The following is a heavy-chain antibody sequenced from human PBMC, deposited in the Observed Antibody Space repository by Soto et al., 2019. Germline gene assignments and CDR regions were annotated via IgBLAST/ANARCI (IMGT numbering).Heavy chain of an antibody. CDR2: IIPIFGTA. V-gene: IGHV1-69*01. CDR1: GGTFSSYA. Sequence: QVQLVQSGAEVKKPGSSVKVSCKASGGTFSSYAISWVRQAPGQGLEWMGGIIPIFGTANYAQKFQGRVRINEDESTSTAYMELSSRRTEDTAVYYCARCRKVPPPYYYYGMEVWGQGTTVTVSS. J-gene: IGHJ6*02. CDR3: ARCRKVPPPYYYYGMEV.